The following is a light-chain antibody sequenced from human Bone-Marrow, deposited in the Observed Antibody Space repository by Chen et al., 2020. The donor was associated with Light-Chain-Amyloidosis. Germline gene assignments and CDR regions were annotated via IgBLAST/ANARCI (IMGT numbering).Light chain of an antibody. CDR1: QTISSNY. CDR2: GSS. Sequence: EIVLTQSPGTLSVSPGEGANLSCRASQTISSNYLTWYQQKFGQAPRLLIYGSSSRATGIPDRFTGSGAGTDFTLTINRLEPEDFARYYCQQYGTSPLTFGGGTKVEIK. V-gene: IGKV3-20*01. J-gene: IGKJ4*01. CDR3: QQYGTSPLT.